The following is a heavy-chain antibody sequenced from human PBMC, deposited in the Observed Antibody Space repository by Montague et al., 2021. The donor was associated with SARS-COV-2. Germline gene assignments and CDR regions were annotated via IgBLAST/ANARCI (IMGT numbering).Heavy chain of an antibody. CDR1: GGSIGSDY. V-gene: IGHV4-59*01. J-gene: IGHJ4*02. D-gene: IGHD3-10*01. CDR3: ARHYYGSGCFDY. CDR2: INFSGTT. Sequence: SETLSLTCTVAGGSIGSDYWSWIRQPPGKGLEWIGYINFSGTTNYNPSHNSRVTISVDTSKNQFSLKVTSVTAADTAVYYCARHYYGSGCFDYWGQGILVTVSS.